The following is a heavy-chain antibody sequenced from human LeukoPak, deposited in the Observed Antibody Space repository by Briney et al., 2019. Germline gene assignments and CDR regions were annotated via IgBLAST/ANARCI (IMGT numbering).Heavy chain of an antibody. CDR2: IYYSGST. Sequence: SETLSLTCTVSGGSISSYYWSWVRQPPGKGLEWIGYIYYSGSTNYNPSLKSRVTISVDTSKNQFSLKLSSVTAADTAVYYCARGRVVGALDAFDIWGQGTMDTVSS. V-gene: IGHV4-59*01. CDR3: ARGRVVGALDAFDI. J-gene: IGHJ3*02. D-gene: IGHD1-26*01. CDR1: GGSISSYY.